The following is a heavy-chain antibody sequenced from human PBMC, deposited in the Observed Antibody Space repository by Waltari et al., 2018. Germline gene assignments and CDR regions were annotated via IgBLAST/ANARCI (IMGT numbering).Heavy chain of an antibody. CDR1: GDSISRGSYY. CDR2: IYKSGST. V-gene: IGHV4-61*02. D-gene: IGHD3-10*01. J-gene: IGHJ4*02. CDR3: ARDRGPDVNEAMGLDY. Sequence: QVQLQESGPGLVKPSQTLSLTCTVSGDSISRGSYYWTWIRQPAGKGLEWIGHIYKSGSTNYNPSLKTRLSISMNKAKNQLSLTLKSVTAADTAVYYCARDRGPDVNEAMGLDYWGQGTRVTVSS.